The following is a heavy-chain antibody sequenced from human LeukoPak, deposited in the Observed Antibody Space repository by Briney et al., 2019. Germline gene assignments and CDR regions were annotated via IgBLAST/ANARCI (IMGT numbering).Heavy chain of an antibody. D-gene: IGHD3-10*01. Sequence: GASVKVSCKASGGTFSSYAISWVRQAPGQGLEWMGGIIPIFGTANYAQKFQGRVTITADESTSAAYMELSSLRSEDTAVYYCARGRKSMVRGVIMNSDYWGQGTLVTVSS. CDR2: IIPIFGTA. V-gene: IGHV1-69*13. CDR1: GGTFSSYA. J-gene: IGHJ4*02. CDR3: ARGRKSMVRGVIMNSDY.